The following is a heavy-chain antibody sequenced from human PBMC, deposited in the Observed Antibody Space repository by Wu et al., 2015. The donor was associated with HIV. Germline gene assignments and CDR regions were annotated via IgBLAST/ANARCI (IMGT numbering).Heavy chain of an antibody. D-gene: IGHD6-19*01. J-gene: IGHJ6*02. V-gene: IGHV1-46*01. CDR3: ARDLVAGTSVYYYYGMDV. CDR2: INPSGGST. CDR1: GYTFTSYY. Sequence: QVQLVQSGAEVKKPGASVKVSCKASGYTFTSYYMHWVRQAPGQGLEWMGIINPSGGSTSYAQKFQGRVTMTRDTSTSTVYMELSSLRSEDTAVYYCARDLVAGTSVYYYYGMDVWGQGTTVTVSS.